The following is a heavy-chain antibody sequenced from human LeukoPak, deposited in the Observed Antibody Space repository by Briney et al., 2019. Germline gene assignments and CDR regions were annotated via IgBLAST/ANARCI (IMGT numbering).Heavy chain of an antibody. CDR1: GFTFSTYD. CDR3: ARSLAAGTYFEH. J-gene: IGHJ4*02. V-gene: IGHV3-13*01. D-gene: IGHD6-13*01. CDR2: IGTAGDT. Sequence: GGSLRLSCAASGFTFSTYDMHWVRQVTGKGLEWVSGIGTAGDTYHPGSVKGRFTISRENAKNSLYLQMNSLRAGDTAVYYCARSLAAGTYFEHWGQGTLVTVSS.